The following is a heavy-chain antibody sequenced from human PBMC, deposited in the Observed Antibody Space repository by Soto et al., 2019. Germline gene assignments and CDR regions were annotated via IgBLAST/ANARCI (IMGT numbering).Heavy chain of an antibody. Sequence: QVQLVQSGAEVKKPGASVKVYCKASGYTFTSYGISWLRQAPGQGLEWMGWISAYNGNTNYSQKLQGRVTMTTDTSPSTGYMELSSRRSDDTSVYYCARDRSSSSFKDDPCDYLGQGTLVTVSS. J-gene: IGHJ4*02. CDR1: GYTFTSYG. CDR2: ISAYNGNT. V-gene: IGHV1-18*01. D-gene: IGHD6-6*01. CDR3: ARDRSSSSFKDDPCDY.